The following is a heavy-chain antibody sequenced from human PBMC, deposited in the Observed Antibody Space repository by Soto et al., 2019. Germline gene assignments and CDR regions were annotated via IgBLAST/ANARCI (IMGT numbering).Heavy chain of an antibody. CDR3: ARGGYYDSSGYFDY. D-gene: IGHD3-22*01. V-gene: IGHV3-7*01. J-gene: IGHJ4*02. CDR1: GFTFSSYW. Sequence: PVGSLRLSCAASGFTFSSYWMSWVRQAPGKGLEWVANIKQDGSEKYYVDSVKGRFTISRDNAKNSLYLQMNSLRAEDTAVYYCARGGYYDSSGYFDYWGQGTLVTVSS. CDR2: IKQDGSEK.